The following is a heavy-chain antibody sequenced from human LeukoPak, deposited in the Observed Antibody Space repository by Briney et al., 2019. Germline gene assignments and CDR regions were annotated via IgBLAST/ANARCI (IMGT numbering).Heavy chain of an antibody. D-gene: IGHD2-15*01. J-gene: IGHJ3*02. CDR3: AIYREGTYGRAFDI. CDR1: GGSISSSSYY. V-gene: IGHV4-39*01. CDR2: IYYSGST. Sequence: SETLSLTCTVSGGSISSSSYYWGWIRQPPGKGLEWIGSIYYSGSTYYNPSLKSRVTISVETSKNQLSLKLSSVTAADTAVYYCAIYREGTYGRAFDIWGQGTMVTVSS.